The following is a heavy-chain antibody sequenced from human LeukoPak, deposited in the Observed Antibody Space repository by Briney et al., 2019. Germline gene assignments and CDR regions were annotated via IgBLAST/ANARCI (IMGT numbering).Heavy chain of an antibody. CDR2: MNPNSGNT. D-gene: IGHD3-3*01. V-gene: IGHV1-8*01. CDR3: ARATPWTSHDFWGGYSFHT. J-gene: IGHJ5*02. Sequence: GASVKVSCKASGYTFTSYDINWVRQATGQGLEWMGWMNPNSGNTGYAQKFQGRVTMTRNTSISTAYMELSSLRSEGTAVYYCARATPWTSHDFWGGYSFHTWGQGTLVTVSS. CDR1: GYTFTSYD.